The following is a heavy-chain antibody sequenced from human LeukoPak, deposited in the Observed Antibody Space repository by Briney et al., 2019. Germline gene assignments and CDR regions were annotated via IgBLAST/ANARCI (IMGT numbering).Heavy chain of an antibody. CDR3: ASTYLQYFDWPRPLDC. CDR2: IYSGGST. J-gene: IGHJ4*02. Sequence: PGGSLRLSCAASGFTVNNNYMNWVRQAPGKGLEWVSVIYSGGSTYYADSVKGRFTISRDNSKNTLYLQMNSLRAEDTAVYYCASTYLQYFDWPRPLDCWGQGTLVTVSS. D-gene: IGHD3-9*01. CDR1: GFTVNNNY. V-gene: IGHV3-66*01.